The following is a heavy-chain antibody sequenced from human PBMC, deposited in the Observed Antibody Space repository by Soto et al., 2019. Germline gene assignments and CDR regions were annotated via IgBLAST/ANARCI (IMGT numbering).Heavy chain of an antibody. Sequence: QVQLVASGGGVVQPGRSLRLSCAASGFTFSSYAMHWVRQAPGKGLEWVAVISYDGSNKYYADSVKGRFTISRDNSKNTLYLQMNSLRAEDTAVYYCARDFSQSSSWAYFDYWGQGTLVTVSS. V-gene: IGHV3-30-3*01. CDR1: GFTFSSYA. CDR2: ISYDGSNK. J-gene: IGHJ4*02. D-gene: IGHD6-13*01. CDR3: ARDFSQSSSWAYFDY.